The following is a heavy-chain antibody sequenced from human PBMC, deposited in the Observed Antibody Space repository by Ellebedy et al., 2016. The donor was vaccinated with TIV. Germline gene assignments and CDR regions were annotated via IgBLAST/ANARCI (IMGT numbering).Heavy chain of an antibody. CDR1: GYTFTYYG. CDR3: ARYRMGQSLAYQFLDY. V-gene: IGHV1-18*04. Sequence: AASVKVSCKASGYTFTYYGITWVRQAPGQGLEWMGWITAYNGNRNYAQKLQDSVTMTTDKSTSTAYMALRSLRSDDPAVYYCARYRMGQSLAYQFLDYWGQGTLVTVSS. D-gene: IGHD2-2*01. CDR2: ITAYNGNR. J-gene: IGHJ4*02.